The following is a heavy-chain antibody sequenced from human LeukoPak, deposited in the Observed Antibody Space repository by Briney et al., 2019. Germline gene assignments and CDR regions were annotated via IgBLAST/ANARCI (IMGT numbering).Heavy chain of an antibody. D-gene: IGHD3-22*01. CDR3: AKSSYYDSSGFYREYYFDY. CDR2: ISFDGNKK. V-gene: IGHV3-30*18. J-gene: IGHJ4*02. Sequence: GGSLRLSCEASGFAFSTYGMHWVRQAPGRGLEWVAVISFDGNKKDYADSVKGRFTISRDNSKNTLYLQMNSLRAGDTAVYYCAKSSYYDSSGFYREYYFDYWGQGTLVPVSS. CDR1: GFAFSTYG.